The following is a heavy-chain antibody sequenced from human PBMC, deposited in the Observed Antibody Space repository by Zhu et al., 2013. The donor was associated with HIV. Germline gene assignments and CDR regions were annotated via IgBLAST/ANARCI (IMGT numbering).Heavy chain of an antibody. CDR3: ARARKTVTAIDY. J-gene: IGHJ4*02. CDR2: IYHSGST. D-gene: IGHD2-21*02. V-gene: IGHV4-38-2*02. CDR1: GYSISSGYY. Sequence: VQLQESGPGLVKPSETLSLTCTVSGYSISSGYYWGWIRQPPGKGLEWIGSIYHSGSTYYNPSLKSRVTISVDTSKNQFSLKLNSVTAADTAVYYCARARKTVTAIDYWGQGTLVTVSS.